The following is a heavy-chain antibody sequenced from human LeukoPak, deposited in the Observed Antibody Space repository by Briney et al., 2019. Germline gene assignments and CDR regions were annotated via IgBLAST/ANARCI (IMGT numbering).Heavy chain of an antibody. V-gene: IGHV3-15*01. CDR1: GFPFSNVF. D-gene: IGHD1-26*01. CDR3: TTRFSVGVTQIFDL. J-gene: IGHJ5*02. CDR2: LKRTSDGGTT. Sequence: PGGSLRLSCVGSGFPFSNVFMAWVRQAPGKGLEWVGRLKRTSDGGTTDYGAPVKGRFIISRDDSKKTVYLQMDSLMTEDTAMYYCTTRFSVGVTQIFDLWVQGTQVTVSS.